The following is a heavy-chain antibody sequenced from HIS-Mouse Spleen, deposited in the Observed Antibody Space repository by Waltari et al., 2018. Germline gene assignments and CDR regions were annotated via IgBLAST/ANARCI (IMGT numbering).Heavy chain of an antibody. Sequence: QVQLVQSGAEVKKPGASVKVSCKASGYTFTGYYMHWVRQAPGQGLEWMGWINPNSGGTNYAKKFQGRVTMTRDTSISTAYMELSRLRSDDTAVYYCAREIAVAGSFDYWGQGTLVTVSS. CDR2: INPNSGGT. CDR1: GYTFTGYY. CDR3: AREIAVAGSFDY. D-gene: IGHD6-19*01. J-gene: IGHJ4*02. V-gene: IGHV1-2*02.